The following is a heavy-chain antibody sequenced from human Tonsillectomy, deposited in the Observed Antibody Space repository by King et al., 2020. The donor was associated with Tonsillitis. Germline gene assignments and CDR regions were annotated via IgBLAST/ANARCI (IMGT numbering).Heavy chain of an antibody. J-gene: IGHJ4*02. Sequence: VQLVQSGAEVKKSGSSVKVSCKASGGTFSSYAINWVRQAPGQGLEWMGGIIPIFGTANYVQKFQGRVTITADESTSTVYMKMSSLRYEDTAVYYCARGPGYCSGGSCYLIDFWGQGTLVTVSS. V-gene: IGHV1-69*01. CDR3: ARGPGYCSGGSCYLIDF. CDR1: GGTFSSYA. CDR2: IIPIFGTA. D-gene: IGHD2-15*01.